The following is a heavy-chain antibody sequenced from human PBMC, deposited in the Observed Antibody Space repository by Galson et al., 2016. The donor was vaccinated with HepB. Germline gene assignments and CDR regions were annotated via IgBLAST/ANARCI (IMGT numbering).Heavy chain of an antibody. V-gene: IGHV3-23*01. J-gene: IGHJ5*02. CDR1: GFTFSSYA. Sequence: SLRLSCAASGFTFSSYAMSWFRQAPGKGLDWASSISGGGDSTFYADSVKGRFSISRDNPKDTLYLQLNSLRADDTAVYYCAKGNIDYLPAAPYAWGQGTLVTVSS. CDR3: AKGNIDYLPAAPYA. CDR2: ISGGGDST. D-gene: IGHD2-2*01.